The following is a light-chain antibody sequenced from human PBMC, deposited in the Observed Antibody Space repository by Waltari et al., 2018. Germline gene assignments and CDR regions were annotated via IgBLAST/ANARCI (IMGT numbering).Light chain of an antibody. CDR3: CTFTSSGTWV. CDR2: GAT. J-gene: IGLJ2*01. Sequence: QSALTQPASVSGSPGQSITISCTSDVGNYHLVSWYQQRPGTAPKLKIYGATKRPSGVADRFSGSKSVHTASLTISGLQAEDEADYDCCTFTSSGTWVFGGGTKLTVL. V-gene: IGLV2-23*01. CDR1: SDVGNYHL.